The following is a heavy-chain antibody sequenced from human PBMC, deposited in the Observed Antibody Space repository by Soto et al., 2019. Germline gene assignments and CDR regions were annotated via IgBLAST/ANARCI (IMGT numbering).Heavy chain of an antibody. CDR3: ARVYSSSWPDYYYGMDV. D-gene: IGHD6-13*01. V-gene: IGHV1-2*02. CDR1: GYTFTGYY. J-gene: IGHJ6*02. Sequence: ASVKVSCKASGYTFTGYYMHWVRQAPGQGLEWMGWINPNSGGTNYAQKFQGRVTMTRDTSISTAYMELSRLRSDDTAVYYCARVYSSSWPDYYYGMDVWGQGTTVTVSS. CDR2: INPNSGGT.